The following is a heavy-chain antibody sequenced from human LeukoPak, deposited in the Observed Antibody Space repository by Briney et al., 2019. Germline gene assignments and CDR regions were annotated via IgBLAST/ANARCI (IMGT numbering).Heavy chain of an antibody. CDR1: GFTFSSYG. V-gene: IGHV3-33*01. J-gene: IGHJ4*02. CDR3: ARAGAYYYDSSGSYYFDY. D-gene: IGHD3-22*01. Sequence: GGSLRLSCAASGFTFSSYGMHWVRQAPGKGLEWVAVIWYDGSNKYYADSVKGRFTISRDNSKNTLYLQMNSLRAEDTAVYYCARAGAYYYDSSGSYYFDYWGQGTPVTVSS. CDR2: IWYDGSNK.